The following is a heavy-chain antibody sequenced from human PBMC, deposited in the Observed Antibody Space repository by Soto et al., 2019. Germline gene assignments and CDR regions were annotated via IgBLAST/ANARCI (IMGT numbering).Heavy chain of an antibody. Sequence: GGSLRLSCAASGFTFSSYGMHWVRQAPGKGLEWVAVISYDGSNKYYADSVKGRFTISRDNSKNTLYLQMNSLRAEDTAVYYCAKDLETPSDYYYYGMDVWGQGTTVTVSS. J-gene: IGHJ6*02. V-gene: IGHV3-30*18. D-gene: IGHD1-26*01. CDR2: ISYDGSNK. CDR3: AKDLETPSDYYYYGMDV. CDR1: GFTFSSYG.